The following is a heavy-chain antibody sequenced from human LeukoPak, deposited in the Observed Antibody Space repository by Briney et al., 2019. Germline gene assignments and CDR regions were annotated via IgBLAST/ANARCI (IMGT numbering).Heavy chain of an antibody. CDR2: INPNSGDT. V-gene: IGHV1-2*02. Sequence: ASVKVSCKASGNSFTGYYMHWVRQAPGQGLEWMGWINPNSGDTNYALKFQGRVTMTRDTSISTAYMELSSLRSEDTAVYYCARLRGATVAHNWFDPWGQGTLVTVSS. D-gene: IGHD6-19*01. J-gene: IGHJ5*02. CDR1: GNSFTGYY. CDR3: ARLRGATVAHNWFDP.